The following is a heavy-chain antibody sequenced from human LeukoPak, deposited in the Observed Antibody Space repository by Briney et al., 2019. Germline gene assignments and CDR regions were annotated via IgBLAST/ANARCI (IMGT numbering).Heavy chain of an antibody. J-gene: IGHJ6*02. V-gene: IGHV1-69*13. CDR2: IIPIFGTA. CDR3: AAGYCTNGVCYPLYYYYGMDV. D-gene: IGHD2-8*01. CDR1: GGTFSSYA. Sequence: ASVKVSCKASGGTFSSYAISWVRQAPGQGLEWMGGIIPIFGTANYAQKFQGRVTITADESTSTAYMELSSLRSEDTAVYYCAAGYCTNGVCYPLYYYYGMDVWGQGTTVTVSS.